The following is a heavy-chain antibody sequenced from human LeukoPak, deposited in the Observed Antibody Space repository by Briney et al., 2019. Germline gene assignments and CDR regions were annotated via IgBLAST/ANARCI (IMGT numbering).Heavy chain of an antibody. J-gene: IGHJ4*02. Sequence: PSETLSLTCTVSGGSISSYYWSWIRQPPGKGLVWIGYIYYSGSTNYNPSLKSRVTISVDTSKNQFSLKLSSVTAADTAVYYCARSVTTLGWVDYWGQGTLVTVSS. CDR3: ARSVTTLGWVDY. CDR1: GGSISSYY. CDR2: IYYSGST. V-gene: IGHV4-59*08. D-gene: IGHD1-1*01.